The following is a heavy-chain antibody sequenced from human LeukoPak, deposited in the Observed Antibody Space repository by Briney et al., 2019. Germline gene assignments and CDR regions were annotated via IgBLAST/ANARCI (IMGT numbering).Heavy chain of an antibody. D-gene: IGHD6-19*01. CDR1: AFTFSDYY. Sequence: GGSLTLSCAASAFTFSDYYTACIRQAPGKGLEWVSYISDSSTYTNYADSVKGRFTISRDNTKNSLYLQMNSLRADDTAVYYCARDLGSGWTFDYWGQGALVTVSS. CDR2: ISDSSTYT. V-gene: IGHV3-11*05. J-gene: IGHJ4*02. CDR3: ARDLGSGWTFDY.